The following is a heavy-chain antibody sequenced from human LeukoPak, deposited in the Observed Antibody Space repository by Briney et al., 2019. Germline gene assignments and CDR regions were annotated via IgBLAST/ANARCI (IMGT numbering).Heavy chain of an antibody. CDR3: AKDMRGYDYFDY. Sequence: GGSLRLSCAASGFTFSSYWMSWVRQAPGKGLEWVSAISGSGGSTYYADSVKGRFTISRDNSKNTLYLQMNSLRAEDTAVYYCAKDMRGYDYFDYWGQGTLVTVSS. J-gene: IGHJ4*02. CDR1: GFTFSSYW. D-gene: IGHD5-12*01. V-gene: IGHV3-23*01. CDR2: ISGSGGST.